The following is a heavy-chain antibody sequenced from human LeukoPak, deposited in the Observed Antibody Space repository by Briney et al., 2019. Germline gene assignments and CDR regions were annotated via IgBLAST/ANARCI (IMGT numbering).Heavy chain of an antibody. J-gene: IGHJ4*02. CDR1: GFTFSSYS. D-gene: IGHD6-13*01. CDR3: ARAPLSSSWYGPLNY. V-gene: IGHV3-21*01. Sequence: PGGSLRLSCAASGFTFSSYSMNWVRQAPGKGLEWVSSISSSSSYIYYADSVKGRFTISRDNAKNSLYLQMNSLRAEDTAVYYCARAPLSSSWYGPLNYWGQGTLVTVSS. CDR2: ISSSSSYI.